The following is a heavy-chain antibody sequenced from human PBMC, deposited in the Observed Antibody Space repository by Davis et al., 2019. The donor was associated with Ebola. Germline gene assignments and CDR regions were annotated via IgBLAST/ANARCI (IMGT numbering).Heavy chain of an antibody. Sequence: HTGGSLRLSCVASGFTFSNYWMHWVRQAPGKGLVWVSRINSDGSSTSYADSVKGRFTISRDNAKNTLYLQMNSLRAEDTAVYYCARGYCSSTSCSAGGWFDPWGQGTLVTVSS. CDR2: INSDGSST. D-gene: IGHD2-2*01. CDR3: ARGYCSSTSCSAGGWFDP. V-gene: IGHV3-74*01. CDR1: GFTFSNYW. J-gene: IGHJ5*02.